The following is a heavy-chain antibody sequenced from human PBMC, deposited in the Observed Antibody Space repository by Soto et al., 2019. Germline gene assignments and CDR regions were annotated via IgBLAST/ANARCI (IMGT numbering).Heavy chain of an antibody. CDR3: ARGTLPGIAVAGTWTPDY. CDR1: GYTFTSYY. CDR2: INPSGGST. V-gene: IGHV1-46*01. J-gene: IGHJ4*02. D-gene: IGHD6-19*01. Sequence: QVQLVQSGAEVKKPGASVKVSCKASGYTFTSYYMHWVRQAPGQGLEWMGIINPSGGSTSYAQKFQGRVTMTRDTSTSTVYRELSSLRSEDTAVYYCARGTLPGIAVAGTWTPDYWGQGTLVTVSS.